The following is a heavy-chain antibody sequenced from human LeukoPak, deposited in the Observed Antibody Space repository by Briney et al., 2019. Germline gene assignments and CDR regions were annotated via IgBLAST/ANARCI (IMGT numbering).Heavy chain of an antibody. J-gene: IGHJ5*02. D-gene: IGHD3-22*01. V-gene: IGHV1-18*01. CDR2: ISPYNGNT. Sequence: GASVKVSCKASGYTFTSYGISWVGQAPAQGLEWMGWISPYNGNTNYAKKLQGRVTMTTATSTSTAYMELRSLRSDDTAVYYCARDPRVISYSSANNWFDPWGQGTLVTVSS. CDR3: ARDPRVISYSSANNWFDP. CDR1: GYTFTSYG.